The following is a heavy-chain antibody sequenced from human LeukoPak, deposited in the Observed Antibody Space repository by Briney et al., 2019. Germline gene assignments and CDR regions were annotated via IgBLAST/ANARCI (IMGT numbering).Heavy chain of an antibody. CDR1: GYTFIDYY. J-gene: IGHJ3*02. CDR3: ARLTYYDFWSGYNYAFDI. D-gene: IGHD3-3*01. Sequence: ASVKVSCKASGYTFIDYYMHWVRQAPGQGLEWMGWINPRSGGTNYAQKFQGRVTMTRDTSISTAYMELSRLRSDDTAVYYCARLTYYDFWSGYNYAFDIWGQGTMVTVSS. CDR2: INPRSGGT. V-gene: IGHV1-2*02.